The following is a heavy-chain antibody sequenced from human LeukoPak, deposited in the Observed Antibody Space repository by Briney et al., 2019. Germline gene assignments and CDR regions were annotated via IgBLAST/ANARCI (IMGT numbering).Heavy chain of an antibody. CDR3: ARDLNYYDSSGYIDY. CDR2: INPNSGGT. J-gene: IGHJ4*02. D-gene: IGHD3-22*01. V-gene: IGHV1-2*02. CDR1: GYTFTGYY. Sequence: GASVKASCKASGYTFTGYYMHWVRQAPGQGLEWMGWINPNSGGTNYAQKFQGRVTMTRDTSISTAYMELSRLRSDDTAVYYCARDLNYYDSSGYIDYWGQGTLVTVSS.